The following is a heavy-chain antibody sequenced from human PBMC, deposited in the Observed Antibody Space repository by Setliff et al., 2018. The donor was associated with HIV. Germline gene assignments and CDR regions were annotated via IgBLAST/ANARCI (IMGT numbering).Heavy chain of an antibody. CDR3: ASKVFCTNGVCLDAFDI. J-gene: IGHJ3*02. CDR1: GYTFTGYY. V-gene: IGHV1-2*06. D-gene: IGHD2-8*01. Sequence: ASVKVSCKASGYTFTGYYMHWVRQAPGQGLGWMGRIIPNSGGTNYAQKFQGRVTMTRDTSISTAYMELSGLRSDDTAVYYCASKVFCTNGVCLDAFDIWGQGTMVTVSS. CDR2: IIPNSGGT.